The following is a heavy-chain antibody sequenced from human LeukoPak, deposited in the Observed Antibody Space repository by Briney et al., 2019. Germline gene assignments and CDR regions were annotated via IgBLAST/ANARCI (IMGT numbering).Heavy chain of an antibody. CDR2: IDPSDSYT. J-gene: IGHJ4*02. Sequence: GESLKISCKGSGYSFTSYWISWVRQMPGKGLEWMGRIDPSDSYTNYSPSFQGHVTVSADKSISTAYLQWSSLKASDTAMYYCARRGDYVWGSYRMYYFDYWGQGTLVTVSS. CDR1: GYSFTSYW. D-gene: IGHD3-16*02. V-gene: IGHV5-10-1*01. CDR3: ARRGDYVWGSYRMYYFDY.